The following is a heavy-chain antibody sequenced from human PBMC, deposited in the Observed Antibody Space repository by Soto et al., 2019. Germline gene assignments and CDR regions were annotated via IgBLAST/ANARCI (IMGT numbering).Heavy chain of an antibody. D-gene: IGHD7-27*01. CDR2: IIPILGIA. V-gene: IGHV1-69*02. CDR1: GGTFSSYT. J-gene: IGHJ5*02. Sequence: SVKVSCKSSGGTFSSYTISWVRQAPGQGLEWKGRIIPILGIANYAQKFQGRVTITADRSTSTAYMELSSLRSEDTAVYYCAWDNWIDPWGQGTLVTVSS. CDR3: AWDNWIDP.